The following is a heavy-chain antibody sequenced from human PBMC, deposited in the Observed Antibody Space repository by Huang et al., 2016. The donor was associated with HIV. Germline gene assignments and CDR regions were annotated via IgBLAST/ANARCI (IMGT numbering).Heavy chain of an antibody. CDR2: VNPKSGAT. CDR1: GYIFTDYY. Sequence: QVQLVQSGAEVKKTGASVKVSCRTSGYIFTDYYRHWVRKAPGQGLEWMGWVNPKSGATNPAQRVQGRLHMTTDTSASAVYMELANLRSDDTAVYYCARVVVRGLIIRFDPWGQGTLVTVSS. CDR3: ARVVVRGLIIRFDP. D-gene: IGHD3-10*01. V-gene: IGHV1-2*02. J-gene: IGHJ5*02.